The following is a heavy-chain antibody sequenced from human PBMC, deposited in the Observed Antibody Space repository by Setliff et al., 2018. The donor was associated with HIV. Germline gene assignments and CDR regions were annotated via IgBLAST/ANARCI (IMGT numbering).Heavy chain of an antibody. CDR3: TTYSSVYHHSDC. J-gene: IGHJ4*02. D-gene: IGHD3-22*01. Sequence: GSLRLSCAASGFTFSSYAMSWVRQAPGKGLEWVSGISGSGGSTYYADSVKGRFTIARDNSKNTLYLQMNSLRAEDTAVYYCTTYSSVYHHSDCWGQGTLVTVSS. CDR2: ISGSGGST. V-gene: IGHV3-23*01. CDR1: GFTFSSYA.